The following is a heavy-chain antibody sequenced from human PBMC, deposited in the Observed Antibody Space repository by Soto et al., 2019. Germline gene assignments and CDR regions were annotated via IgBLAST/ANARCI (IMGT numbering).Heavy chain of an antibody. J-gene: IGHJ6*02. CDR1: GFIFRDFY. D-gene: IGHD3-3*01. CDR2: ISSSSSST. V-gene: IGHV3-11*06. Sequence: QVQLLESGGGLVKPGGSLRLSCAASGFIFRDFYMSWIRQVPGKGLEWLSKISSSSSSTDYADSVKGRFTISRDNAKNPLNLQMSSLRAEDTAVYYCARDRGGGSIFGGHYGMDVWGQGTTVTVSS. CDR3: ARDRGGGSIFGGHYGMDV.